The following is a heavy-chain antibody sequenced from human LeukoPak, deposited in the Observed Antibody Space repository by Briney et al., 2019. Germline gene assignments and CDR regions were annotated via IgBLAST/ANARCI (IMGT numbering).Heavy chain of an antibody. D-gene: IGHD6-13*01. Sequence: ASVKVSCKASGYTFTSYGISWVRQAPGQGLEWMGWISAYNGNTNYAQKFQGRVTMTRDMSTSTVYMELSSLRSEDTAVYYCARPYSSSQVPFGYWGQGTLVTVSS. CDR2: ISAYNGNT. V-gene: IGHV1-18*01. CDR3: ARPYSSSQVPFGY. CDR1: GYTFTSYG. J-gene: IGHJ4*02.